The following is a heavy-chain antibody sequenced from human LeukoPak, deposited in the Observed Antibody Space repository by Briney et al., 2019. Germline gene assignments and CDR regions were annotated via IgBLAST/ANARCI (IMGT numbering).Heavy chain of an antibody. CDR3: VRHHRGGPYFDY. CDR1: GGSFSSGSYY. V-gene: IGHV4-61*01. D-gene: IGHD1-14*01. CDR2: IYYSGST. J-gene: IGHJ4*02. Sequence: SETLSLTCTVSGGSFSSGSYYWSWVRQPPGRGLEWIGYIYYSGSTNYNPSLKSRVTISVDTSKNQFSLRLCSVTAADTAVYYCVRHHRGGPYFDYWGQGTLVTVSS.